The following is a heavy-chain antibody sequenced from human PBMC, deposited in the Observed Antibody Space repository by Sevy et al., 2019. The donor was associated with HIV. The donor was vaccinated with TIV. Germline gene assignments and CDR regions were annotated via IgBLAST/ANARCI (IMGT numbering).Heavy chain of an antibody. CDR2: ISSDGNSQ. D-gene: IGHD1-26*01. CDR1: GFTFSSHA. CDR3: ARDLISGSYSQSLDY. J-gene: IGHJ4*02. V-gene: IGHV3-30*04. Sequence: GGSLRLSCAASGFTFSSHAMHWVRQAPGKGLDWVAGISSDGNSQYSADSVKGRFTISRDNSKNTLYLQMDSLRVEDTAVYYCARDLISGSYSQSLDYWGQGTLVTVSS.